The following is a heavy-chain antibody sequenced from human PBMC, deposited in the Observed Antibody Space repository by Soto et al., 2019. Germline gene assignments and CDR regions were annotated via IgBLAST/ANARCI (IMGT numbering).Heavy chain of an antibody. D-gene: IGHD4-17*01. V-gene: IGHV4-59*01. Sequence: QVQLQESGPGLVKPSETLSLTCTVSGSSISPFYWSWIRQPPGKGLEWIGYIYYTGSTKYNPSLKSRVTLSLGTSRNQLSLKLSSVTAADTAVYYGTRVGGYYGDYPNFDYWGPEILVAVSA. CDR1: GSSISPFY. J-gene: IGHJ4*02. CDR2: IYYTGST. CDR3: TRVGGYYGDYPNFDY.